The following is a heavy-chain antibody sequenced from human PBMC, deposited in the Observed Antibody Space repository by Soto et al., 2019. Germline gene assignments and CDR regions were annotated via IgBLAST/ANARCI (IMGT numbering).Heavy chain of an antibody. CDR1: GFTFISYS. V-gene: IGHV3-48*02. J-gene: IGHJ6*02. D-gene: IGHD3-3*01. CDR3: ARDRKYYDFWSGSPGMDV. Sequence: QPWGSLRLSCAASGFTFISYSMNFFGHSPFKWLEWVSYISSSSSTIYYADSVKGRFTISRDNAKNSLYLQMNSLRDEDTAVYYCARDRKYYDFWSGSPGMDVWGQGTTVTVSS. CDR2: ISSSSSTI.